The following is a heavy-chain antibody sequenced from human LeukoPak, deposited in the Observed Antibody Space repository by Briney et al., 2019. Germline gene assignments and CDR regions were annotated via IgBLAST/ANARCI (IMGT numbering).Heavy chain of an antibody. V-gene: IGHV3-33*01. CDR1: GFTFSNYG. Sequence: GGSLRLSCAASGFTFSNYGMHWVRQAPGKGLEWAAVIWYDGSNKYYADSVKGRFTISRDNSKNTLYLQMNSLRAEDTAVYYCARDYGSYFDYWGQGTLVTVSS. CDR2: IWYDGSNK. J-gene: IGHJ4*02. D-gene: IGHD1-26*01. CDR3: ARDYGSYFDY.